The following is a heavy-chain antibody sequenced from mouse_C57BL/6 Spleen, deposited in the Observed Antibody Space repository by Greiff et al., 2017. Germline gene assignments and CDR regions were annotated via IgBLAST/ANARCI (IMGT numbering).Heavy chain of an antibody. CDR2: IDPENGDT. D-gene: IGHD2-2*01. J-gene: IGHJ1*03. CDR3: TTAYGYDGWYFGV. CDR1: GFNIKDDY. Sequence: VQLQQSGAELVRPGASVKLSCTASGFNIKDDYMHWVKQRPEQGLEWIGWIDPENGDTEYASKFQGKATITADTSSNTAYLQLSSLTSEDTAVDYCTTAYGYDGWYFGVWGTGTTVTGSS. V-gene: IGHV14-4*01.